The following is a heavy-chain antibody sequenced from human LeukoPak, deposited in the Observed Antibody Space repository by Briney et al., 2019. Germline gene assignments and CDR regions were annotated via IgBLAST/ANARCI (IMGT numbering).Heavy chain of an antibody. V-gene: IGHV1-46*01. CDR1: GYTVTSYY. CDR2: LNPSGGSS. Sequence: EASVTVSCKASGYTVTSYYMHWVRQAPGQGLEWMAILNPSGGSSNYAQKFRGRATLTRATSTGTVYMELSSLRSEDTAVYYCASVYKHGMDVWGQGTTVIVSS. CDR3: ASVYKHGMDV. D-gene: IGHD5-24*01. J-gene: IGHJ6*02.